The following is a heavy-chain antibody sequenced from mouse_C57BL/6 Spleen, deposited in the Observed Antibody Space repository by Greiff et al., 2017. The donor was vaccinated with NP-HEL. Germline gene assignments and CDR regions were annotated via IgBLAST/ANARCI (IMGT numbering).Heavy chain of an antibody. J-gene: IGHJ1*03. CDR2: IYPSDSET. CDR1: GYTFTSYW. D-gene: IGHD1-1*01. V-gene: IGHV1-61*01. CDR3: SRSGYYGSSYWYFDV. Sequence: QVQLKQPGAELVRPGSSVKLSCKASGYTFTSYWMDWVKQRPGQGLEWIGNIYPSDSETHYNQKFKDKATLTVDKSSSTAYMQLRSLTSEDSAVYYCSRSGYYGSSYWYFDVWGTGTTVTVSS.